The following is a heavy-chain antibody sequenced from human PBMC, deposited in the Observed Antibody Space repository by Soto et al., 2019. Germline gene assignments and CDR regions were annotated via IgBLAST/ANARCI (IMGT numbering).Heavy chain of an antibody. V-gene: IGHV4-39*01. Sequence: SETLSLTCTVSGGSINSRSYYWGWIRQPPGKGLEWIGSIYYSGSTYYNPSLRSRVTISVDTSKNQFSLKLSSVTAADTAVYYCARGTIKMVRGVIKGLGYYYMDVWGKGTTVTVSS. CDR2: IYYSGST. D-gene: IGHD3-10*01. J-gene: IGHJ6*03. CDR3: ARGTIKMVRGVIKGLGYYYMDV. CDR1: GGSINSRSYY.